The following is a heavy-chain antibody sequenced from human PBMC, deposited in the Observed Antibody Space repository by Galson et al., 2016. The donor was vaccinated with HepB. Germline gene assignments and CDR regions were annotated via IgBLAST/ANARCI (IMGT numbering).Heavy chain of an antibody. J-gene: IGHJ4*02. D-gene: IGHD3-10*01. Sequence: TLSLTCTVSGGSINNYYWHWIRQSPGKGLEWIGYIFYSVVTNYTPSLNSRVTISVDTSKRWFSLRLSSVTAADTAVYYCARTTYGSGSPVDYWGQGTLVTVSS. CDR1: GGSINNYY. CDR2: IFYSVVT. V-gene: IGHV4-59*01. CDR3: ARTTYGSGSPVDY.